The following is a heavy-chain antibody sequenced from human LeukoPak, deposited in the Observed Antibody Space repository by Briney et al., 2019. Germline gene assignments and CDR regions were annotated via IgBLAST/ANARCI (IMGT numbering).Heavy chain of an antibody. D-gene: IGHD1-26*01. CDR2: INPNSGGT. Sequence: ASVKVSCKASGYTFTGYYMHWVRQAPGQGLEWMGWINPNSGGTNYAQKFQGRVTMTRDTSISTAYLQWSSLKASDTAMYYCARLGSFGEGATGLAFDIWGQGTMVTVSS. CDR1: GYTFTGYY. J-gene: IGHJ3*02. V-gene: IGHV1-2*02. CDR3: ARLGSFGEGATGLAFDI.